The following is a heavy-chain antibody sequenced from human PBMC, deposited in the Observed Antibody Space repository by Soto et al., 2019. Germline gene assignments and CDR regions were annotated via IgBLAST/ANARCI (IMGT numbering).Heavy chain of an antibody. V-gene: IGHV4-59*01. Sequence: QVQLQESGPGLVKPSETLSLTCAVSGGSFRRFYWSWIRQPPGKGPEWIGYIYYSGTTKYNPSLKSRVTMSVDPSRKQFSLKLTSVTAADTAVYYCERGNQCELKYYFAYWGQGTLVTVSS. CDR2: IYYSGTT. CDR1: GGSFRRFY. CDR3: ERGNQCELKYYFAY. D-gene: IGHD1-26*01. J-gene: IGHJ4*02.